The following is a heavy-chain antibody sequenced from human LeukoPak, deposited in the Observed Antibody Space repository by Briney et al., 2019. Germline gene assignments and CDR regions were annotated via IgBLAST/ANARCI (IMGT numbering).Heavy chain of an antibody. D-gene: IGHD6-19*01. V-gene: IGHV1-46*01. Sequence: GASVKVSCKASGYTFTSYYMHWVRQAPGQGLEWMGIINPSGGSTSYAQKFQGRVTMTRDTSTSTVYMELSSLRSEDTAVYHCARRGWAVAGTWWFDPWGQGTLVTVSS. CDR1: GYTFTSYY. CDR2: INPSGGST. CDR3: ARRGWAVAGTWWFDP. J-gene: IGHJ5*02.